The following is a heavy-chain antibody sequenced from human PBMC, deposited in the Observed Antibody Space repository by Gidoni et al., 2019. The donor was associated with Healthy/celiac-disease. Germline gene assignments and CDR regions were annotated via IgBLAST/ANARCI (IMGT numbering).Heavy chain of an antibody. V-gene: IGHV1-2*02. CDR2: INPNSGST. CDR1: GYTFTGYY. CDR3: ARGGLGATTYYYYGMDV. J-gene: IGHJ6*02. Sequence: QVQLVQSGAEVKKPGASVKVSCKASGYTFTGYYMHWVRQAPGQGLEWMGWINPNSGSTNYAQKFQGRVTMTRDTYISTAYMELSRLRSDDTAVYYCARGGLGATTYYYYGMDVWGQGTTVTVSS. D-gene: IGHD5-12*01.